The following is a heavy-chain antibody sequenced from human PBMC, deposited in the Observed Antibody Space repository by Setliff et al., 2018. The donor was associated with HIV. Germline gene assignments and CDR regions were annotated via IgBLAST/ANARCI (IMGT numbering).Heavy chain of an antibody. Sequence: SETLSLTCTVSGGSVTNTKSYWGWIRQPPGKGLEWIASISHSGNTYYNPSLNSRVTISLDTSKNQFSLKLSSVTAADTAVYYCASTYCGGDCYSRYFQHWGQGTLVTVS. CDR1: GGSVTNTKSY. CDR2: ISHSGNT. D-gene: IGHD2-21*02. V-gene: IGHV4-39*07. J-gene: IGHJ1*01. CDR3: ASTYCGGDCYSRYFQH.